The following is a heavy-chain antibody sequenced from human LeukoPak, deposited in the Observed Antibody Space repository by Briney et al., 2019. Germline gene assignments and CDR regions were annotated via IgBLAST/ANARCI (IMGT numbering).Heavy chain of an antibody. D-gene: IGHD3-22*01. CDR3: ARDTYYYDSSPYTFDY. CDR2: SSSSGSTI. Sequence: AGGSLRLSCAASGFTFSDYYMSWIRQAPGKGLEWVSYSSSSGSTIHYAGSVKGRFTISRDNAKNSLYLQMDSLRAEDTAVYYCARDTYYYDSSPYTFDYWGQGTLVTVSS. V-gene: IGHV3-11*01. CDR1: GFTFSDYY. J-gene: IGHJ4*02.